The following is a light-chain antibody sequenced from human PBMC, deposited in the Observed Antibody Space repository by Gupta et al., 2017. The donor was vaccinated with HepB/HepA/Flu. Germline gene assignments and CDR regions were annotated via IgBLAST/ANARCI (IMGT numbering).Light chain of an antibody. CDR3: MQDLQNHI. J-gene: IGKJ2*01. CDR1: QSLLHGNGYIY. Sequence: DIVMTQSPLSLPVTPGEPASISCRSSQSLLHGNGYIYVDWYLQKPGQSPQLLIYLASKRAYGVPDRFSGSGSGTDFTLKSSRVEAEDVGIYYCMQDLQNHIFGQGTKMEIK. CDR2: LAS. V-gene: IGKV2-28*01.